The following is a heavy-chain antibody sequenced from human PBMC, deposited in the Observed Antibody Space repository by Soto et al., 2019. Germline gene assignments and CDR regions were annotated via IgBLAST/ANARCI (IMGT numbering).Heavy chain of an antibody. CDR3: ARARLRAVYAFDF. CDR2: IXXNXXX. Sequence: LSLTCTVSGDSVTSASDYWSWIRQPPGKGLDWIXCIXXNXXXXXSXXLKSRLTISIDTSKNQFSLKPSSVTAADTAMYYCARARLRAVYAFDFWGQGTMVTV. D-gene: IGHD4-17*01. J-gene: IGHJ3*01. CDR1: GDSVTSASDY. V-gene: IGHV4-31*03.